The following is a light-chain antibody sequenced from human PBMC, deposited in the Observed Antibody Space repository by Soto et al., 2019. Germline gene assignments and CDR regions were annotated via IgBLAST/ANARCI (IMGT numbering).Light chain of an antibody. J-gene: IGLJ3*02. CDR2: EVT. V-gene: IGLV2-14*01. CDR3: SSYTSSSTLAV. Sequence: QSALSQPASVSGSPGQSITISCTGTSNDVGYYNYVSWYQQHPGQAPKLMISEVTTRPSGVSDRFSGSKSGNTASLTISRLQAEDEADYYCSSYTSSSTLAVFGGGTKVTVL. CDR1: SNDVGYYNY.